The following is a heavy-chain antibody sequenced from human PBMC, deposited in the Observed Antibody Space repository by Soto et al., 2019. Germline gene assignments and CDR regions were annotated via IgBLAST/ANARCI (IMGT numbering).Heavy chain of an antibody. CDR3: ARSPRDYDFWSGFPFDP. D-gene: IGHD3-3*01. V-gene: IGHV3-21*01. J-gene: IGHJ5*02. CDR2: ISSSSSYI. Sequence: GGSLRLSCAASGFTFSSYSMNWVRQAPGKGLEWVSSISSSSSYIYYADSVKGRFTISRDNAKNSLYLQMNSLRAEDMAVYYCARSPRDYDFWSGFPFDPWGQGILVTVSS. CDR1: GFTFSSYS.